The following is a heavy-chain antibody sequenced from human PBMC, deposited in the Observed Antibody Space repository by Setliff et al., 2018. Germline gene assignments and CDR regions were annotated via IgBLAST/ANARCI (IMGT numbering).Heavy chain of an antibody. D-gene: IGHD2-2*03. CDR3: AHRRVLAGWLQYGYFDY. V-gene: IGHV4-38-2*02. CDR2: IYHSGNT. J-gene: IGHJ4*02. Sequence: KPSETLSLTCNVSGDSISSTYHWGWIRQSPGKGLEWIGTIYHSGNTYYNPSLNSRLTISVDTSKNQVVLTMTNMDPVDTATYYCAHRRVLAGWLQYGYFDYWGQGTLVTVSS. CDR1: GDSISSTYH.